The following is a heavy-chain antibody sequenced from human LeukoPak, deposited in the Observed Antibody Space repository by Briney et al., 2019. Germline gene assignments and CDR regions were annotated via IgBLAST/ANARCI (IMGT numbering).Heavy chain of an antibody. V-gene: IGHV3-43*02. CDR1: GFTLYNHA. Sequence: GGSLRLSCAASGFTLYNHAMHWVRQAPGKGLEWLSVISEDGGTTSYADSVKGRFTISRDNAKNSLYLQMNSLRAEDMALYYCAKGYCGSTSCHFAYWGQGTLVTVSS. CDR3: AKGYCGSTSCHFAY. CDR2: ISEDGGTT. J-gene: IGHJ4*02. D-gene: IGHD2-2*01.